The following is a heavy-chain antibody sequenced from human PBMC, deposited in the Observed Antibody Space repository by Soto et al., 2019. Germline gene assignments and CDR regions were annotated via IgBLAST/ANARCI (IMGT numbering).Heavy chain of an antibody. D-gene: IGHD3-10*01. CDR1: GFTFSSYS. Sequence: EVQLVESGGGLVKPGGSLRLSCAASGFTFSSYSMNWVRQAPGKGLEWVSSISSSSSYIYYADSVKGRFTISRDNAKNSLYLQMNSLRAEDTAVYYCAREGDTMVPIKGEPFDYWGQGTLVTVSS. CDR3: AREGDTMVPIKGEPFDY. CDR2: ISSSSSYI. V-gene: IGHV3-21*01. J-gene: IGHJ4*02.